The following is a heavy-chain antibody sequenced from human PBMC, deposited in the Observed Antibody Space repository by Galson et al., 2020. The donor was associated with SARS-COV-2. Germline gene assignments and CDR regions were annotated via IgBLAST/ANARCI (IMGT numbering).Heavy chain of an antibody. CDR2: IKDKLSDATR. CDR1: GFSFRLAC. D-gene: IGHD2-15*01. J-gene: IGHJ6*02. CDR3: ATDRVVVAADPFDYNYGRDV. V-gene: IGHV3-15*01. Sequence: WASLRLSCAASGFSFRLACLSWVRHAPGQGLARDARIKDKLSDATRDNPVPVTASFTISRDASRNTVYLQITSLKTEDTAMYYCATDRVVVAADPFDYNYGRDVWGQGTTVTFSS.